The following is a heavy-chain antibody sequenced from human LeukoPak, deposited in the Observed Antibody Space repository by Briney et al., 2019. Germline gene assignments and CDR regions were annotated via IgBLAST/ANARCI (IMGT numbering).Heavy chain of an antibody. CDR3: ARDRGSYLDY. CDR1: GFTFSSYA. CDR2: ISYDGSNK. V-gene: IGHV3-30*04. Sequence: GGSLRLSCAASGFTFSSYAMHWVRQAPGKGLEWVAVISYDGSNKYYADSVKGRFTISRDNSKNTLYLQMNSLRAEDTAVYYCARDRGSYLDYWGQGTLVTVSS. D-gene: IGHD3-16*01. J-gene: IGHJ4*02.